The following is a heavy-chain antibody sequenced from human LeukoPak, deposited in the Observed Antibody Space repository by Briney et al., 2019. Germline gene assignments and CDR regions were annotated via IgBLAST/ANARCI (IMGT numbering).Heavy chain of an antibody. V-gene: IGHV3-48*01. CDR1: GFTFSSYN. J-gene: IGHJ4*02. Sequence: GGSLRLSCAASGFTFSSYNMNWVRQAPGKGLEWVSYISNSGSSIYYAGSVEGRFTVSRDNAKTSLYLQMNSLRAEDTAVYYCAKLYGDYGLWGQGTLVTVSS. CDR2: ISNSGSSI. D-gene: IGHD4-17*01. CDR3: AKLYGDYGL.